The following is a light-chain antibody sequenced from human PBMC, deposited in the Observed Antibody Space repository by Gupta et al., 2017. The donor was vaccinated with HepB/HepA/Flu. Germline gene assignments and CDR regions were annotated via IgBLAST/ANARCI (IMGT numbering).Light chain of an antibody. Sequence: QSALTQPGSVSGSRGQSITMSCTGTSTDSGAYNLVSWYQQLMVKAPTLIIYEVTRRSSGVSERFSGSKSGNTASLTISVLQAQDGAQYYCCSYAGNSGLTFGGGTRLTVL. CDR2: EVT. CDR1: STDSGAYNL. J-gene: IGLJ2*01. CDR3: CSYAGNSGLT. V-gene: IGLV2-23*02.